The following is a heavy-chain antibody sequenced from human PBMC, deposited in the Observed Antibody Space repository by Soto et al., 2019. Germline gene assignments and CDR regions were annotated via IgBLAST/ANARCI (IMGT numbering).Heavy chain of an antibody. CDR2: ISAYNGNT. D-gene: IGHD2-15*01. Sequence: QVQLVQSGAEVKKPGASVKVSCKASGYTFTSYGISWVRQAPGQGLEWMGWISAYNGNTNYAQKLQGRVTMTTDTSTSTAYLELRSLRSDDTGVYYCASLMVVGADDYYMDVWGKGTTVTVSS. J-gene: IGHJ6*03. V-gene: IGHV1-18*01. CDR1: GYTFTSYG. CDR3: ASLMVVGADDYYMDV.